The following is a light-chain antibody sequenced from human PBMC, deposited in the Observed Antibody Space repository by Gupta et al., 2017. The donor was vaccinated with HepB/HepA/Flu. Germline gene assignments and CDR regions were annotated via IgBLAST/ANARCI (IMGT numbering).Light chain of an antibody. V-gene: IGKV3-11*01. CDR3: QQRSNWHQMRS. CDR2: DAS. CDR1: QSVSNN. J-gene: IGKJ2*04. Sequence: EIVLTQSPATLSLSPGERATLSCRASQSVSNNLVWYQKKPGQAPRLLIYDASNRAKGIRASFSGSGDGTDFTLSIISREPEDFAVYYCQQRSNWHQMRSFGQGTKLEIK.